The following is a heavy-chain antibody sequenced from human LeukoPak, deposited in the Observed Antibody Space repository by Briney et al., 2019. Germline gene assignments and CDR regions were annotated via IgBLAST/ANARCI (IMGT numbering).Heavy chain of an antibody. CDR1: GYTFTSYY. Sequence: GASVKVSCKASGYTFTSYYMHWVRQAPGQGLEWMGIINPSGGSTSYAQKFKGRVTMTRDTSTSTVYMELSSLRSEDTAVYYCARGGGATGHPFYYYYYMDVWGKGTTVTISS. V-gene: IGHV1-46*01. J-gene: IGHJ6*03. CDR3: ARGGGATGHPFYYYYYMDV. D-gene: IGHD1-26*01. CDR2: INPSGGST.